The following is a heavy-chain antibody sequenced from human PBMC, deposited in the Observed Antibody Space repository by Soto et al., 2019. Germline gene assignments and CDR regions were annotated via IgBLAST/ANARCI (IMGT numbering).Heavy chain of an antibody. CDR3: ARPNWNSWGGVYNL. Sequence: QARLVESGGGLVEPGGSLRLSCTASGFTFGDFYMMWFRQAPGRGLEWISYITKTGTTIYHADPVKGRFSVSRDNARSSLYLQMNNLRAEDMAVYYCARPNWNSWGGVYNLWGQGTLVTVSS. CDR1: GFTFGDFY. V-gene: IGHV3-11*01. D-gene: IGHD3-16*01. CDR2: ITKTGTTI. J-gene: IGHJ4*02.